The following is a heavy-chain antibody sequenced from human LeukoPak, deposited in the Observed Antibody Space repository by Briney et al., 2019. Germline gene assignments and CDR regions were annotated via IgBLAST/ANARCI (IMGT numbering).Heavy chain of an antibody. CDR3: ERGVLPPFDP. CDR1: GDSVSSNSAA. V-gene: IGHV6-1*01. D-gene: IGHD3-10*01. CDR2: TYYRSKWYN. J-gene: IGHJ5*02. Sequence: SQTLSLTCAISGDSVSSNSAAWNCIRQSPSRGLEWLGRTYYRSKWYNDYVVSVKSRITINPDTSKNQFSLQLNSVTPEDTAVYYCERGVLPPFDPWGQGTLVTVSS.